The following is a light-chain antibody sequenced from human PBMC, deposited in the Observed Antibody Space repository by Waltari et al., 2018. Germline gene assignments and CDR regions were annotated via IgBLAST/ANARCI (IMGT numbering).Light chain of an antibody. Sequence: IVLTQSPGTLSLSPGERATLSCRASQSIPSNYLAWYQQRPGRAPRLLIYIASSRAPGIPDRFSGSGSGTDFTLTISRLEPEDFAVYYCQQSGGSPFTFGPGTTVDI. CDR2: IAS. V-gene: IGKV3-20*01. CDR3: QQSGGSPFT. J-gene: IGKJ3*01. CDR1: QSIPSNY.